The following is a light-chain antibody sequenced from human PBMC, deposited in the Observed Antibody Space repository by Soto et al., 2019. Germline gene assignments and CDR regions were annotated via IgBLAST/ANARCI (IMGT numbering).Light chain of an antibody. J-gene: IGLJ1*01. CDR2: DVS. V-gene: IGLV2-11*01. CDR3: CSYAGAFTYV. CDR1: SSDVGGYSY. Sequence: QSALTQPRSVSGSPGHSVTISCTGTSSDVGGYSYVSWYQQHPGKAPKLMISDVSKRPSGVPDRFSGSKFGNTASLTISGLQAEDDADYYCCSYAGAFTYVFGSGTKVTVL.